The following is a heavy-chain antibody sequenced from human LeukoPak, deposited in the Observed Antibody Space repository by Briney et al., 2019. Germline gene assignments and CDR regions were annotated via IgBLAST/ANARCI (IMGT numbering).Heavy chain of an antibody. J-gene: IGHJ4*02. D-gene: IGHD5-12*01. CDR3: ARDSATAPFDY. V-gene: IGHV3-30-3*01. CDR2: IPYDGSNK. Sequence: GGSLRLSCAASGFTFSSYAMHWVRQAPGKGLEWVAVIPYDGSNKYYADSVKGRFTISRDNSKNTLYLQMNSLRAEDTAVYYCARDSATAPFDYWGQGTLVTVSS. CDR1: GFTFSSYA.